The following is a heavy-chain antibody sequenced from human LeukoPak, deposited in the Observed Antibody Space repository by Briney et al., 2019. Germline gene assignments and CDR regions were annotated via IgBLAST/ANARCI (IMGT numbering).Heavy chain of an antibody. Sequence: GESLKISCKGSGYSFASYWIGWVRQMPGKGLEWMGIIYPGDSDTTYSPSSQGQVTISADKSLSTAYLQWSSLKASDTAMYYCATGLWWDLYYWGQGTLVTVSS. CDR3: ATGLWWDLYY. CDR2: IYPGDSDT. V-gene: IGHV5-51*01. D-gene: IGHD1-26*01. J-gene: IGHJ4*02. CDR1: GYSFASYW.